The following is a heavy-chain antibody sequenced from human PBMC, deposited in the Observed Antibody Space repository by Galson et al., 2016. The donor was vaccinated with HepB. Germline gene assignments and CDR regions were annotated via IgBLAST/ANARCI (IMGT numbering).Heavy chain of an antibody. CDR1: GFTFSSYA. CDR3: AKVLGAGYCGGSSCAMDV. CDR2: ISSSGGST. J-gene: IGHJ6*02. V-gene: IGHV3-23*01. D-gene: IGHD2-15*01. Sequence: SLRLSCAASGFTFSSYAMSWVRQAPGKGLEWVSTISSSGGSTYFADSVTGRFTISRDNSKTTLYLEMNSLRAEDTAVHYCAKVLGAGYCGGSSCAMDVWGQGTTVTVSS.